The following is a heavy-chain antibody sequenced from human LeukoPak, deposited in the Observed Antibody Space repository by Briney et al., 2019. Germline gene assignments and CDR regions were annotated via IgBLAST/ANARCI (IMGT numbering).Heavy chain of an antibody. CDR3: AKDGVPGYYDSSGYSDY. V-gene: IGHV3-23*01. D-gene: IGHD3-22*01. J-gene: IGHJ4*02. Sequence: GGSLRLSCAASGFTFSSYAISWVRQAPGKGLEWVSAISGSGGSTYYADSVKGRFTISRDNSKNTLYLQMNSLRAEDTAVYYCAKDGVPGYYDSSGYSDYWGQGTLVTVSS. CDR2: ISGSGGST. CDR1: GFTFSSYA.